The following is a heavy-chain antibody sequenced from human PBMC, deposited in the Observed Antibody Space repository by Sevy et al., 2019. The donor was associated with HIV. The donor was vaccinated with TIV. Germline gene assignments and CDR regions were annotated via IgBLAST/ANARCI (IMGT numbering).Heavy chain of an antibody. J-gene: IGHJ3*02. CDR2: YDPEDGET. Sequence: ASVKVSCKVSGYSVSDLSIHWVRQAPGKGLEWMGGYDPEDGETTYAQKFQGRVTMTEDTSTDTAYLQLSSLRSEDTAVYYCATAPDYYDSSRDAFDIWGQGTMVTVSS. CDR3: ATAPDYYDSSRDAFDI. D-gene: IGHD3-22*01. V-gene: IGHV1-24*01. CDR1: GYSVSDLS.